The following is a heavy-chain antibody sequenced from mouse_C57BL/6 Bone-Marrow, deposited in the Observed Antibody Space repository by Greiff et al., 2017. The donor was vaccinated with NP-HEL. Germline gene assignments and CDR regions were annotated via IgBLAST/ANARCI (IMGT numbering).Heavy chain of an antibody. V-gene: IGHV1-82*01. J-gene: IGHJ2*01. Sequence: QVQLQQSGPELVKPGASVKISCMASGYAFSSSWMNWVKQRPGKGLEWIGRIYPGDGDTNYNGKFKGKATLTADKYSSTAYMQLSSLTSEDSAVYFCARSDGSSYYFDYWGKGTTLTVSS. D-gene: IGHD1-1*01. CDR3: ARSDGSSYYFDY. CDR2: IYPGDGDT. CDR1: GYAFSSSW.